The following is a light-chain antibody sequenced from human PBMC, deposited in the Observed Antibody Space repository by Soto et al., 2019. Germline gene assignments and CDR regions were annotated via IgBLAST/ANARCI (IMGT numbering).Light chain of an antibody. Sequence: QSVLTQPGSVSWSPGHSIAISCSGASSDIGAYDLVSWYQQHPGRAPKLIIYEVSHRFSGLSYRFSGSKSGNTASLTISGLQAEEEGDYYCTSFAPGRIYVFGSGTKITVL. CDR3: TSFAPGRIYV. V-gene: IGLV2-14*03. CDR1: SSDIGAYDL. J-gene: IGLJ1*01. CDR2: EVS.